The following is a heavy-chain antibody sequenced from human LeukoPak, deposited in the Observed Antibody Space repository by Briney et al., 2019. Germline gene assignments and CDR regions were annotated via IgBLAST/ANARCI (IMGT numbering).Heavy chain of an antibody. J-gene: IGHJ4*02. V-gene: IGHV1-2*02. CDR3: ARDYYYDSSGSFDY. CDR1: GYTFTSYG. CDR2: INPNSGGT. D-gene: IGHD3-22*01. Sequence: ASVKVSCKASGYTFTSYGISWVRQAPGQGLEWMGWINPNSGGTNYAQKFQGRVTMTRDTSISTAYMELSRLRSDDTAVYYCARDYYYDSSGSFDYWGQGTLVTVSS.